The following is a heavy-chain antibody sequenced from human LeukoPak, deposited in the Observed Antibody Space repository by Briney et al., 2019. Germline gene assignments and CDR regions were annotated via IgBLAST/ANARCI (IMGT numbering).Heavy chain of an antibody. CDR1: GFTFSSYA. Sequence: HAGGSLRLSCAASGFTFSSYAMSWVRQAPGKGLEWVSAISGSGGSTYYADSVKGRFTISRDNSKNTLYLQMNSLSAEDTAVYYCAKDRVPTLDYGDYPFDYWGQGTLVTVSS. CDR3: AKDRVPTLDYGDYPFDY. D-gene: IGHD4-17*01. CDR2: ISGSGGST. J-gene: IGHJ4*02. V-gene: IGHV3-23*01.